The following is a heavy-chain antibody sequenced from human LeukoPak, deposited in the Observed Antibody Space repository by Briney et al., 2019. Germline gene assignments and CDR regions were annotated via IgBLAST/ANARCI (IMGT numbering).Heavy chain of an antibody. J-gene: IGHJ5*02. V-gene: IGHV4-59*01. D-gene: IGHD3-22*01. CDR2: IYYSRST. CDR1: GGSISSYY. Sequence: SETLSLTCTVSGGSISSYYWSWLRHPPGKGLEWLGYIYYSRSTNYNPSLKSRVTISVDTSKNQFSLKLSSVTAADTAVYYCARAGYYYDSSGYFRFDPWGQGTLVTVSS. CDR3: ARAGYYYDSSGYFRFDP.